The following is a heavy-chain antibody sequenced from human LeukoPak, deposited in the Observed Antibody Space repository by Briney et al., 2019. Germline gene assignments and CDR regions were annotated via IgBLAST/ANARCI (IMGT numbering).Heavy chain of an antibody. CDR1: GGTFSSYA. CDR3: VRYDISPGLNHDAFDI. Sequence: GASVKVSCKASGGTFSSYAISWVRQAPGQGLEWMGGIIPIFGTANYAQKFQGRVTITADKSTSTAYMELSSLRSEDTAVYYCVRYDISPGLNHDAFDIWGQGTMVTVSS. V-gene: IGHV1-69*06. CDR2: IIPIFGTA. J-gene: IGHJ3*02. D-gene: IGHD3-9*01.